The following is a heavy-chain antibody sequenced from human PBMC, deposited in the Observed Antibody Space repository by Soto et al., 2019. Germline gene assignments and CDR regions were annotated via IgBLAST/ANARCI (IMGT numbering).Heavy chain of an antibody. CDR2: INAGNGDT. CDR3: ARELQGLYYFDF. V-gene: IGHV1-3*01. J-gene: IGHJ4*02. Sequence: ASVKVSCKTSGYIFTNYAMHWVRQAPGQRLEWMGWINAGNGDTKYSQKFQGRVTITRDTSANTAFMELSSLRSEDTAIYYCARELQGLYYFDFWGQGTLVTVSS. CDR1: GYIFTNYA. D-gene: IGHD4-4*01.